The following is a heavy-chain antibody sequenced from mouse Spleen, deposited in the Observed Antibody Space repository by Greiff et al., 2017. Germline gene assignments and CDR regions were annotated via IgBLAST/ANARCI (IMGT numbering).Heavy chain of an antibody. J-gene: IGHJ4*01. Sequence: EVQLQQSGPVLVKPGASVKMSCKASGYTFTDYYMNWVKQSHGKSLEWIGVINPYNGGTSYNQKFKGKATLTVDKSSSTAYMELNSLTSEDSAVYYCARHDYYYGSSYAMDYWGQGTSVTVSS. CDR3: ARHDYYYGSSYAMDY. CDR2: INPYNGGT. V-gene: IGHV1-19*01. CDR1: GYTFTDYY. D-gene: IGHD1-1*01.